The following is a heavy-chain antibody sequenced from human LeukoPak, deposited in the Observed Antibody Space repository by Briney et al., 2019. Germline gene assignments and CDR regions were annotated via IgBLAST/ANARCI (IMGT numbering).Heavy chain of an antibody. V-gene: IGHV3-23*01. D-gene: IGHD1-26*01. Sequence: GASLRLSCAASGFTLSSYAMSWVRQAPGKGLEWVSAISGSGGSTYYADSVKGRFTISRDNSKNTLYLQMNSLRAEDTAVYYRAKFGGSYQGEDYYWGQGTLVTVSS. CDR1: GFTLSSYA. J-gene: IGHJ4*02. CDR2: ISGSGGST. CDR3: AKFGGSYQGEDYY.